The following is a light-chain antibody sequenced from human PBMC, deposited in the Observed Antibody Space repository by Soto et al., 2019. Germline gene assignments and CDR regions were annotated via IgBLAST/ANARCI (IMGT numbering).Light chain of an antibody. CDR3: SSWTSSTTQV. V-gene: IGLV2-14*01. CDR2: EVN. Sequence: QSVLTQPASVSGSPGQSITISCTGTSSDVGGYNFVSWYQQHPGKAPKLMIYEVNNRPSGVSNRFSGSKSGNTASLTISGLQAEDEADYYCSSWTSSTTQVLGGGTKVTVL. J-gene: IGLJ3*02. CDR1: SSDVGGYNF.